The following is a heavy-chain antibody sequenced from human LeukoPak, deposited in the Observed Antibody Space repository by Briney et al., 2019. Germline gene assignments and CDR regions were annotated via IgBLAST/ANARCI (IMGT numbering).Heavy chain of an antibody. J-gene: IGHJ6*03. CDR3: AREGMGSSSWYQYYYYMDV. D-gene: IGHD6-13*01. V-gene: IGHV3-9*01. Sequence: QPGRSLRLSCAASGFTFDDYAMHWVRQAPGKGLGWVSGISWNSGSIGYADSVKGRFTISRDNAKNTLYLQMNRLRAEDAAVYYCAREGMGSSSWYQYYYYMDVWGKGTTVTVSS. CDR2: ISWNSGSI. CDR1: GFTFDDYA.